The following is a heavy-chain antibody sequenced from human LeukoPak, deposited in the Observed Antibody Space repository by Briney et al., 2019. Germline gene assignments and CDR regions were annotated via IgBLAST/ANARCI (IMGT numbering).Heavy chain of an antibody. D-gene: IGHD2-2*01. CDR2: IYYSGST. CDR3: AGERPNCSSTSCSDY. V-gene: IGHV4-39*07. CDR1: GGSISSSSYY. Sequence: PSETLSLTCTVSGGSISSSSYYWGWIRQPPGKGLEWIGSIYYSGSTYYNPSLKSRVTISVDTSQNQFSLKLSSVTAADTAVYYCAGERPNCSSTSCSDYWGQGTLVTVSS. J-gene: IGHJ4*02.